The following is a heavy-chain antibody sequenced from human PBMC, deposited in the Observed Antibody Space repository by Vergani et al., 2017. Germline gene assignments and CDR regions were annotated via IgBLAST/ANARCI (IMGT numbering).Heavy chain of an antibody. D-gene: IGHD2-2*02. Sequence: QVQLQESGPGLVKPSETLSLTCTVSGGSISSYYWSWIRQPPGQGLEWIGYIYYSGSTNYNPSLKSRVTISVDTSKNQFSLKLSSGTAADTAVYYCARARWYCSSTSCYTRWFDPWGQGTLVTVSS. CDR3: ARARWYCSSTSCYTRWFDP. CDR1: GGSISSYY. J-gene: IGHJ5*02. CDR2: IYYSGST. V-gene: IGHV4-59*01.